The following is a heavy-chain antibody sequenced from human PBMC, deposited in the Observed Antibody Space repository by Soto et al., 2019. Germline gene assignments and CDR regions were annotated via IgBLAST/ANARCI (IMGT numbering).Heavy chain of an antibody. D-gene: IGHD1-26*01. J-gene: IGHJ6*02. CDR2: IWHDGNNK. Sequence: KNWVRQAPGKGLEWVAIIWHDGNNKYYADSVRGRFIISRDNSKNRLYLQMNSLRAEDTAVYYCASDLVGASDSYGLGVWAQGSAFTVS. V-gene: IGHV3-33*01. CDR3: ASDLVGASDSYGLGV.